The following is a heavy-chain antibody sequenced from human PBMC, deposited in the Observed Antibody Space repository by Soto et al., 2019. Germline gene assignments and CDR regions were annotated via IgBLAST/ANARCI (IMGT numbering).Heavy chain of an antibody. V-gene: IGHV1-46*03. J-gene: IGHJ6*03. D-gene: IGHD3-9*01. CDR1: GYTFISYY. Sequence: ASVKVSCTASGYTFISYYMHWVRQAPGQGLEWMGIINPSGGSTSYAQKFQGRVTMTRDTSTSTVYMELSSLRSEDTAVYYCARDGLYYDILTGYYKGPSSYMDVWGKGTTVTVSS. CDR3: ARDGLYYDILTGYYKGPSSYMDV. CDR2: INPSGGST.